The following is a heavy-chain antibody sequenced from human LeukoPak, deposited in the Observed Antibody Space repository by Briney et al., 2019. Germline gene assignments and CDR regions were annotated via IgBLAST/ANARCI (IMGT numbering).Heavy chain of an antibody. J-gene: IGHJ4*02. CDR1: GGSISSYY. Sequence: SETLSLTCTVSGGSISSYYWSWIRQPPGKGLEWIGYIYYSGSTNYNPPLKSRVTISVDTSKNQFSLKLSSVTAADTAVYYCARRPQTSSGWDLFDYWGQGTLVTVSS. CDR3: ARRPQTSSGWDLFDY. V-gene: IGHV4-59*08. CDR2: IYYSGST. D-gene: IGHD6-19*01.